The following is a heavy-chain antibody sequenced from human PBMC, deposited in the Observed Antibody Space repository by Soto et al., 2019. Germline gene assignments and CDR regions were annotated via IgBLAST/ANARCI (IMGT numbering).Heavy chain of an antibody. V-gene: IGHV3-21*06. CDR1: GFTFRNYN. Sequence: EVQLVESGGGLVKAGGSLRLFCTASGFTFRNYNMNWVRPAPGTGLELVSSISTGAAYPFYADSVKGRFTISRDNAQNSQFLHIDSPRAEDTGVYYDAREIASPGSTYVDSCGKRALVNVS. CDR2: ISTGAAYP. J-gene: IGHJ4*02. CDR3: AREIASPGSTYVDS. D-gene: IGHD2-2*01.